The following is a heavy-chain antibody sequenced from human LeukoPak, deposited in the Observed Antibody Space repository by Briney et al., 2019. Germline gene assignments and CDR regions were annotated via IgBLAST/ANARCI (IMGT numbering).Heavy chain of an antibody. D-gene: IGHD3-16*01. Sequence: GGSLRLSCAASGFTFSDRYMGWVRQAPGKGLAWVSYISSSSHYTNYEASVRGRFIISRDNARDSLYLQMNSLRVEDTAIYYCVRETTGGAKDHWGQGTLVTVSS. CDR1: GFTFSDRY. CDR2: ISSSSHYT. V-gene: IGHV3-11*05. J-gene: IGHJ4*02. CDR3: VRETTGGAKDH.